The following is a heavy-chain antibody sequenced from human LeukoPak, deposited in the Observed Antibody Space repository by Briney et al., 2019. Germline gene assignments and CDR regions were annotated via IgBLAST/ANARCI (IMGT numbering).Heavy chain of an antibody. CDR2: IWYDGSNE. J-gene: IGHJ4*02. CDR3: ARPLVGDALDY. Sequence: PGRSLRLSCAASGFTLSRYGMHWVRQAPGKGLEWVAVIWYDGSNEYYADSAKGRFTIFRDNSKNTLHLQMNSLRAEDTAVYYCARPLVGDALDYWGQGTLVTVSS. D-gene: IGHD1-26*01. CDR1: GFTLSRYG. V-gene: IGHV3-33*01.